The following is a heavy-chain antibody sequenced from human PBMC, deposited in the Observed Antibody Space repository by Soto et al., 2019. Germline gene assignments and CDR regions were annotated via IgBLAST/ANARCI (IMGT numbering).Heavy chain of an antibody. CDR2: IFSSGST. CDR1: GGSINTFY. J-gene: IGHJ4*02. CDR3: DRAGSYCAYTLAHGIHFWSFDY. Sequence: SETLSLTCTVSGGSINTFYWSWVRQPAGKGLEWIGRIFSSGSTSFNPSLESRVAMSVDTSKNHFSLNLSSVTAADMAVYYCDRAGSYCAYTLAHGIHFWSFDYWGPGDLVTVS. D-gene: IGHD2-21*01. V-gene: IGHV4-4*07.